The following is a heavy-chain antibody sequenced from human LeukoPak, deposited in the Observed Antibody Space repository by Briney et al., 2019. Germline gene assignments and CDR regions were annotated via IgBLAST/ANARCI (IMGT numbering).Heavy chain of an antibody. CDR3: ARVIVVVPIGVYHYYAMDV. CDR1: GGSISRNTCY. J-gene: IGHJ6*02. CDR2: IQNTGNT. V-gene: IGHV4-31*03. Sequence: PSETLSLTCTVSGGSISRNTCYWTWVRQRPGKGLEWIGYIQNTGNTYYNPSLMSRVSISVDTSENRFSLKLSSVTAADTAVYYCARVIVVVPIGVYHYYAMDVWGQGTTVTVSS. D-gene: IGHD2-2*01.